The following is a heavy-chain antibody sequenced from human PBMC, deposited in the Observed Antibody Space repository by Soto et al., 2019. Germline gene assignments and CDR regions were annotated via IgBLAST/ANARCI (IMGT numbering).Heavy chain of an antibody. CDR2: IYYSGST. CDR1: GGSISSSSYY. V-gene: IGHV4-39*01. Sequence: SGTPSLTCTVSGGSISSSSYYWGWIRQPPRKGLEWIGSIYYSGSTYYNPSLKSRVTISVDTTKNQFSLKLSSVTAADTAVYYCARHRMIWFGALLKSVEHWGKGTLVT. CDR3: ARHRMIWFGALLKSVEH. J-gene: IGHJ4*01. D-gene: IGHD3-10*01.